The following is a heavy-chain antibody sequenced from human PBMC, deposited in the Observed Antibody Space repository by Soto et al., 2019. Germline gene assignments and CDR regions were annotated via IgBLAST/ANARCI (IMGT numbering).Heavy chain of an antibody. V-gene: IGHV1-2*02. CDR2: INPKSGGT. CDR1: GYSFTGYS. Sequence: ASVKVSCKTSGYSFTGYSVHWVRQAPGHGPEWMGWINPKSGGTKYAQKFQGRVTMTRDTSISTVFMELSRVTSDDTAVYYCAREVLSRGTCITGKLFDCWGPGRMVTVYS. CDR3: AREVLSRGTCITGKLFDC. J-gene: IGHJ4*02. D-gene: IGHD1-20*01.